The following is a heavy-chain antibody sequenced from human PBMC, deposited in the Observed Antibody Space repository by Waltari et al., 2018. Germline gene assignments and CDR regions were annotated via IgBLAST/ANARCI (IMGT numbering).Heavy chain of an antibody. Sequence: EVQLVESGGGLVQPGGSLRLSCAASGFTFSNYWMNWVRQAPGKGLEWVANIKQDGSGKKYGDSVKGRFTISRDNAKNSLYLQRSSLRAEDTALYYCARITRNSPPDYWGQGTLVTVSS. D-gene: IGHD1-20*01. CDR3: ARITRNSPPDY. J-gene: IGHJ4*02. CDR1: GFTFSNYW. CDR2: IKQDGSGK. V-gene: IGHV3-7*04.